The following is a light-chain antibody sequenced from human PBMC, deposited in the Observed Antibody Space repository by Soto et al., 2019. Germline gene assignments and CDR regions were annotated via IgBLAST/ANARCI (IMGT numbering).Light chain of an antibody. CDR2: GAS. V-gene: IGKV3-20*01. Sequence: EIVLTQSPDTLSLSPGERVTISCRASQSVSSSYLAWYQQIPGQAPRLLIYGASSKANGIPDRFSGSGSGTDFSLAITRLEPEDFAVYYCPQFDDSPFTFGPGTKVDIK. CDR3: PQFDDSPFT. CDR1: QSVSSSY. J-gene: IGKJ3*01.